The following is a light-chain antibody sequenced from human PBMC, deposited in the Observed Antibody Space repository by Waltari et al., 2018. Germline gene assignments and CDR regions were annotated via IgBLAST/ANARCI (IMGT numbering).Light chain of an antibody. CDR1: QTIDTW. CDR2: KAS. J-gene: IGKJ5*01. CDR3: QQYKSFPIT. V-gene: IGKV1-5*03. Sequence: DIQMTQSPSTLSASVGDRVTVTCRASQTIDTWLAWYQQKPGKAPKFLIYKASTIENGVPARFSGSGSGTDFTLTISSLQPDDFAIYYCQQYKSFPITFGQGTRLEIK.